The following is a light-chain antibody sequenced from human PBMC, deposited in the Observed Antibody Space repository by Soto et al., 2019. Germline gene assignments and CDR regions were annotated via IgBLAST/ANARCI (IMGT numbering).Light chain of an antibody. Sequence: ELVLTQSPGTPSLSPGKRATLSCRASQGISSSYLAWYQQRHGQAPRLLIYGASSRATGIPDRFSGSGSGTEFTLTISRLEDEDFAVYYCQQYGSSSWTFGEGTKVDIK. J-gene: IGKJ1*01. CDR2: GAS. CDR1: QGISSSY. V-gene: IGKV3-20*01. CDR3: QQYGSSSWT.